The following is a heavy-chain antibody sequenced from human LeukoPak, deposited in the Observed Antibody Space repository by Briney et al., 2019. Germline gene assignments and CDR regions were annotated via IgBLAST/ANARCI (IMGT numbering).Heavy chain of an antibody. CDR2: ISGSGGST. J-gene: IGHJ6*02. V-gene: IGHV3-23*01. CDR3: ARDRVRYCSSTSCKGVYYYYGMDV. D-gene: IGHD2-2*01. Sequence: GGSLRLSCAASGFTFSSYAMSWVRQAPGKGLEWVSAISGSGGSTYYADSVKGRFTISRDNSKNTLYLQMNSLRAEDTAVYYCARDRVRYCSSTSCKGVYYYYGMDVRGQGTTVTVSS. CDR1: GFTFSSYA.